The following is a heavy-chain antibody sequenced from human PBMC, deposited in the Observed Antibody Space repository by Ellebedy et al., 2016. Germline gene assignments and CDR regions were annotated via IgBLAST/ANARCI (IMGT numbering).Heavy chain of an antibody. V-gene: IGHV1-2*02. CDR2: LNPNSGAT. D-gene: IGHD3-10*01. CDR3: ARRRSGFGMDV. CDR1: GYTFTGYF. Sequence: ASVKVSCKASGYTFTGYFVYWARQAPGEGLEWMGWLNPNSGATNYAQNFQGRITMARDTSTSFTTAYMELTRLRSDDTAVYYCARRRSGFGMDVWGQGTTVTVSS. J-gene: IGHJ6*02.